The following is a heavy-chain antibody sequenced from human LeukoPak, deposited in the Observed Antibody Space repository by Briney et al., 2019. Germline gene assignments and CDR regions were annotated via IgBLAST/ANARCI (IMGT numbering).Heavy chain of an antibody. J-gene: IGHJ4*02. CDR2: MFYSGST. CDR3: ARHPTRRDVYDHLDY. D-gene: IGHD5/OR15-5a*01. V-gene: IGHV4-39*01. CDR1: GGSISSGNYH. Sequence: PSETLSLTCTVSGGSISSGNYHWAWMRQPPGKGPEWIGSMFYSGSTYYNPSLKSRVTIWGGTSNNQFSLKVTSVTAADTAVYYCARHPTRRDVYDHLDYWGQGTLVTVSS.